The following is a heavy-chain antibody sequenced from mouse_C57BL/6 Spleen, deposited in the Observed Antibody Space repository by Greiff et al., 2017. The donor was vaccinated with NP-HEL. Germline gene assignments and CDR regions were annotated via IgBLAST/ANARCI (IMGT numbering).Heavy chain of an antibody. CDR3: ARSNYYYAMDY. CDR1: GYAFSSSW. CDR2: IYPGDGDT. D-gene: IGHD2-5*01. V-gene: IGHV1-82*01. Sequence: VQRVESGPELVKPGASVKISCKASGYAFSSSWMNWVKQRPGKGLEWIGRIYPGDGDTNYNGKFKGKATLTADKSSSTAYMQLSSLTSEDSAVYVCARSNYYYAMDYWGQGTSVTVSS. J-gene: IGHJ4*01.